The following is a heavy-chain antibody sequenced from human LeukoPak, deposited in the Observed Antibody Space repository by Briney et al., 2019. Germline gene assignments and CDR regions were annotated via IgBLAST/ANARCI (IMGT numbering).Heavy chain of an antibody. CDR2: IYPGDSDT. D-gene: IGHD5-18*01. CDR1: GYSFTSYW. Sequence: GESLKISCKDSGYSFTSYWIVWVRQMPGKGLEWMGIIYPGDSDTRYSPSFQGQVTISADKSISTAYLQWSSLKASDTAMYYCARMIQLWSNYFDYWGQGTLVTVSS. V-gene: IGHV5-51*01. J-gene: IGHJ4*02. CDR3: ARMIQLWSNYFDY.